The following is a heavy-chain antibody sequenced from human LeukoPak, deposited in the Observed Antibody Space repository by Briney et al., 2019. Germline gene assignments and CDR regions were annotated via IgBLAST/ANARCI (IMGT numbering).Heavy chain of an antibody. V-gene: IGHV1-2*02. Sequence: ASVKVSCKASGYTFAGYYMHWVRQAPGQGLEWMGWINPNSDGTNYAQKFQGRVTMTRDTSISTAYMDLSRLRSDDTAVYYCARPYSGLAFDIRGQGTMVTVSS. CDR3: ARPYSGLAFDI. J-gene: IGHJ3*02. D-gene: IGHD5-12*01. CDR1: GYTFAGYY. CDR2: INPNSDGT.